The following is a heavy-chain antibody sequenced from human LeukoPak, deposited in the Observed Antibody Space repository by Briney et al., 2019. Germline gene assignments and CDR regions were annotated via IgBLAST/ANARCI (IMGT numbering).Heavy chain of an antibody. CDR3: ARGPIVGITETKGYFDS. V-gene: IGHV3-13*01. D-gene: IGHD1-7*01. J-gene: IGHJ4*02. Sequence: GGSLRLSCAASGFTFSSYDMHWVRHATGRGLEWVSSIGTAADTYYPGSVKGRFTISRENTKNSLYLQMNSLRAGDTAVYYCARGPIVGITETKGYFDSWGQGILVTVSS. CDR1: GFTFSSYD. CDR2: IGTAADT.